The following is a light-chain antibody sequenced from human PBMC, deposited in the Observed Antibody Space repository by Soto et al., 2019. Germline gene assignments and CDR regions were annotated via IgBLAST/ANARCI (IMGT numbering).Light chain of an antibody. CDR1: SSNIGTYS. J-gene: IGLJ3*02. V-gene: IGLV1-47*01. CDR2: SNS. CDR3: AAWDDRLSGWV. Sequence: QSVLTQPPSASGTPGQRVTISCSGSSSNIGTYSVYWFQHLPGTAPKLLIHSNSQRPSGVPDRFSGSKSATSASLAISGLRSEHEADYYCAAWDDRLSGWVFGGGTKLTVL.